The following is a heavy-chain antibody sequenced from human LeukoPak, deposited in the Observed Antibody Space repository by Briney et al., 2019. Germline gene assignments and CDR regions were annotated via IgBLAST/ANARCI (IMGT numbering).Heavy chain of an antibody. CDR3: VRYSGDADY. Sequence: GGSLRLSCTASGFTFDNYAMSWFRQAPGKGLEWVGFIRSKIYGGTTEYAASVKGRFTIPRDDSKSIAYLQMTSLKSGDTAVYYCVRYSGDADYWGQGTLVTVSS. D-gene: IGHD5-12*01. J-gene: IGHJ4*02. V-gene: IGHV3-49*03. CDR1: GFTFDNYA. CDR2: IRSKIYGGTT.